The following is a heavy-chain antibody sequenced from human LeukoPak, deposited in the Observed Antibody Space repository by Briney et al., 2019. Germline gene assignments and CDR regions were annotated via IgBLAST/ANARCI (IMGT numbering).Heavy chain of an antibody. CDR2: MYYSGST. CDR1: GGSISSYY. J-gene: IGHJ3*02. Sequence: PSETLSLTCTVSGGSISSYYWSWIRQPPGKGLEWIGYMYYSGSTNYNPSLKSRVTISVDTSKSQFSLKLSSVTGADTAVYYCARSERGAFDIWGQGTMVTVSS. V-gene: IGHV4-59*01. CDR3: ARSERGAFDI.